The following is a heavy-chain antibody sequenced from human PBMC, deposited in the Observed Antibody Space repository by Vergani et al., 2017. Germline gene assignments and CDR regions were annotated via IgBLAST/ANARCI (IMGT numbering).Heavy chain of an antibody. V-gene: IGHV1-69*06. CDR3: ARDLTRGIAAAGKTGFDY. CDR2: IIPIFGTA. J-gene: IGHJ4*02. CDR1: GGTFSSYA. D-gene: IGHD6-13*01. Sequence: QVQLVQSGAEVKKPGSSVKVSCKASGGTFSSYAISWVRQAPGQGLEWMGGIIPIFGTANYARKFQGRVTITAYKSTSTAYMELSSLRSEDTAVYYCARDLTRGIAAAGKTGFDYWGQGTLVTVSS.